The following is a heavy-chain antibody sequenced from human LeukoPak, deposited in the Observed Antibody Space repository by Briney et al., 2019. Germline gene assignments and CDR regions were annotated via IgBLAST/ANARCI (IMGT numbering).Heavy chain of an antibody. Sequence: GGSLRLSCVASGFTFSNYAMNWVRQVPGKGLEWVSRITDSGSSTYYADSVKGRFTISIDNSKNTLYLQMTSLRAEDTAIYYCAKDVGRNSGFFDFWGQGAPVTVSS. CDR2: ITDSGSST. CDR3: AKDVGRNSGFFDF. D-gene: IGHD4-23*01. J-gene: IGHJ4*02. CDR1: GFTFSNYA. V-gene: IGHV3-23*01.